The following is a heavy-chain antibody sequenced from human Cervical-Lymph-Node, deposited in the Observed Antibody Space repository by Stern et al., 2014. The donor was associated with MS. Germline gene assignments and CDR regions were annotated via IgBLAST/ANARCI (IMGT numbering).Heavy chain of an antibody. V-gene: IGHV4-39*01. CDR2: IYYSGST. Sequence: QLQLQESGPGLVKPSETLSLTCTVSGGSISSSSYYWGWIRQPPGKGLEWIGSIYYSGSTYYNPSLKSRVTISVDTSQNQFSLKLSSVTAADTAVYYCARHENWYFDLWGRGTLVTVSS. CDR3: ARHENWYFDL. CDR1: GGSISSSSYY. J-gene: IGHJ2*01.